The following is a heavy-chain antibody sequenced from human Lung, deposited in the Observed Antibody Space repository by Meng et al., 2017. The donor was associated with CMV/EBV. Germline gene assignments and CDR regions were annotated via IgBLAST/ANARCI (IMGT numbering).Heavy chain of an antibody. CDR1: GYPFGSYG. CDR3: ASGTPGRSYCDY. J-gene: IGHJ4*02. Sequence: QVHLPESGPGGKKPGASVRVSCKASGYPFGSYGICWVRQAPGQGLEWMGWFVNYVDTYPAPKFQGRVTMTTDTHTNTAFMELRSLTSDDTAVYYCASGTPGRSYCDYWGQGTLVTVSS. V-gene: IGHV1-18*01. D-gene: IGHD2-15*01. CDR2: FVNYVDT.